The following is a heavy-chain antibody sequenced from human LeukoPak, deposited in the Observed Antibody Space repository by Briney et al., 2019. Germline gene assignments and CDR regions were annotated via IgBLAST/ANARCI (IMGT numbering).Heavy chain of an antibody. J-gene: IGHJ4*02. CDR1: GGSISSYY. V-gene: IGHV4-59*01. D-gene: IGHD6-13*01. CDR3: ARHEGGRQQLVRGYFDY. CDR2: IYYSGST. Sequence: PSETLSLTCTVSGGSISSYYWSWIRQPPGKGLEWIGYIYYSGSTYYNPSLRSRVTISVDTSKNQFSLKLSSVTAADTAVYYCARHEGGRQQLVRGYFDYWGQGTLVTVSS.